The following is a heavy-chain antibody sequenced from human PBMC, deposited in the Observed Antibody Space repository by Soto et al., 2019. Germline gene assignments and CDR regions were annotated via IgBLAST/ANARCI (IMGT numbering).Heavy chain of an antibody. CDR3: ARLVVVPPVATC. J-gene: IGHJ4*02. Sequence: SETMSLTCSVSGGSISYNSYYWGWIRQPPGKGLEWVGGIFYTGTTYYSPSLKDRVTISVDTSKNSFSLNLTSVTAADTAVYFCARLVVVPPVATCRGQRTLVTVSS. CDR1: GGSISYNSYY. V-gene: IGHV4-39*02. CDR2: IFYTGTT. D-gene: IGHD4-4*01.